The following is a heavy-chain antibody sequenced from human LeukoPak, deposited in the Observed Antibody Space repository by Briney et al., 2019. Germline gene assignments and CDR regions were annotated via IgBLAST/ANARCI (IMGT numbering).Heavy chain of an antibody. D-gene: IGHD5-18*01. CDR2: IYYSGST. Sequence: SETLSLTCTVSGGSISSSSYYWGWIRQPPGKGLEWIGSIYYSGSTYYNPSLKSRVTISVDTSKNQFSLKLSSVTAADTAVYYCARLGAFDSYGYVDYWGQGTLVTVSS. CDR1: GGSISSSSYY. J-gene: IGHJ4*02. CDR3: ARLGAFDSYGYVDY. V-gene: IGHV4-39*01.